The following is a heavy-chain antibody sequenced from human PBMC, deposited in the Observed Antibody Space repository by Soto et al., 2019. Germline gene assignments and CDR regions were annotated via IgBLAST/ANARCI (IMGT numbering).Heavy chain of an antibody. CDR2: MNQDGSEK. J-gene: IGHJ4*02. CDR3: ARDNRGTFDY. D-gene: IGHD7-27*01. CDR1: GFLVSNNF. Sequence: GGSLRLSCAVSGFLVSNNFMTWVRQAPGKGLEWVANMNQDGSEKYYEDSVKGRFTISRDNAKNSLSLQMNSLRAEDTAVYFCARDNRGTFDYWGQGALVTVSS. V-gene: IGHV3-7*03.